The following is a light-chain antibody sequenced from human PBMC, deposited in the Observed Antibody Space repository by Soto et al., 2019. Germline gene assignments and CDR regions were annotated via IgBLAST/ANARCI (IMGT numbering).Light chain of an antibody. CDR1: QSVSSN. Sequence: EIVLTQSPATLSLSPGERATLSCRASQSVSSNLAWYQQKPGQAPRLLIYGASSRATGIPDRFSGSGSGTDFTLTISRLEPEDFAVYYCQQYNNWPPITFGGGTKVDIK. J-gene: IGKJ4*01. CDR3: QQYNNWPPIT. V-gene: IGKV3D-15*01. CDR2: GAS.